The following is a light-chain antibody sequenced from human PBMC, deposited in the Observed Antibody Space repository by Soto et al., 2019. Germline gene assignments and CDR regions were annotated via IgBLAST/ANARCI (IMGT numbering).Light chain of an antibody. CDR1: QSVSSSY. V-gene: IGKV3-20*01. CDR3: QQYGSPRT. Sequence: EIVLTQSPGTLSLSPGERATLSCRASQSVSSSYLAWYQQKPGQAPRLLIYDASSRATGIPDRFSGSGSGTDFPLTISRLEPEDFAEYYCQQYGSPRTFGQGTKVEIK. J-gene: IGKJ1*01. CDR2: DAS.